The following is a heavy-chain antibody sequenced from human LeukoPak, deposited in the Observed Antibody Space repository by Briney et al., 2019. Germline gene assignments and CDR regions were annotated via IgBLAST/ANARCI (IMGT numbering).Heavy chain of an antibody. D-gene: IGHD3-3*01. CDR3: ARGTITIFGVRTGFDP. CDR1: GYTFTSYY. V-gene: IGHV1-46*03. CDR2: INPSGGST. Sequence: ASVKVSCKASGYTFTSYYMHWVRQAPGQGLEWMGIINPSGGSTSYAQKFQGRGTMTRDTSTSTVYMELSSLRSEDTAVYYCARGTITIFGVRTGFDPWGQGTLVTVSS. J-gene: IGHJ5*02.